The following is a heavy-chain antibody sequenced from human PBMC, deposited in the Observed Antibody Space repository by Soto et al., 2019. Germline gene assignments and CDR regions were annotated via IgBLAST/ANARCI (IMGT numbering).Heavy chain of an antibody. V-gene: IGHV3-33*06. Sequence: PGGSLRLSCAASGFTFSSYGMHWVRQAPGKGLEWVAVIWYDGSNKYYADSVKGRFTISRDNSKNTLYLQMNSLRAEDTAVYYCAKEPDTMATFFFLRYWGQGTLVTVSS. CDR2: IWYDGSNK. CDR3: AKEPDTMATFFFLRY. D-gene: IGHD5-12*01. CDR1: GFTFSSYG. J-gene: IGHJ4*02.